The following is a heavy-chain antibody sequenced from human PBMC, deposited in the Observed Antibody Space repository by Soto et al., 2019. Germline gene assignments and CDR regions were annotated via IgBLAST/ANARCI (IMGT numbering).Heavy chain of an antibody. CDR1: GFTVSTYG. J-gene: IGHJ4*02. CDR3: TGEVASGY. Sequence: QVQLVESGGGVVQPGRSLRLSCAVSGFTVSTYGMHWVRQAPGKGLEWVAVISRDGGTKYYADSVKGRFTISRDNSRNKRFLEMNSLRGDDMAVYYCTGEVASGYWGQGTLVTVSS. D-gene: IGHD2-8*02. V-gene: IGHV3-30*03. CDR2: ISRDGGTK.